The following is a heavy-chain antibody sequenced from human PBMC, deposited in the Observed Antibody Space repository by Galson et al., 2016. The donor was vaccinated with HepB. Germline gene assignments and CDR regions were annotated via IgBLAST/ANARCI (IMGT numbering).Heavy chain of an antibody. Sequence: SETLSLTCTVSGDSVISSNWWNWVRQPPGKGLEWIGEIFHSGGPNYNPSLKSRVTISLDKSNNHISLRLSSVTAADTAVYYCTRAGRYCSSSSCYLDPWGQGTLVTVSS. J-gene: IGHJ5*02. CDR2: IFHSGGP. D-gene: IGHD2-2*01. CDR1: GDSVISSNW. V-gene: IGHV4-4*02. CDR3: TRAGRYCSSSSCYLDP.